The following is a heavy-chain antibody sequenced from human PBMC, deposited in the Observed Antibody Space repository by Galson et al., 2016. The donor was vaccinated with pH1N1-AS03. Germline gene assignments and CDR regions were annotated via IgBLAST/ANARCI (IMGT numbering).Heavy chain of an antibody. J-gene: IGHJ6*02. CDR3: AKEGPPALLFYYAMDV. D-gene: IGHD2-2*01. Sequence: SLRLSCAASGFTFSNCGMSWVGQAPGNGLDWVPGSSGSGEGTYYVDCVKGGFTISRDNSKNTVDPQMNSLRVEDTAVYYCAKEGPPALLFYYAMDVWGHGTTVTVS. CDR1: GFTFSNCG. V-gene: IGHV3-23*01. CDR2: SSGSGEGT.